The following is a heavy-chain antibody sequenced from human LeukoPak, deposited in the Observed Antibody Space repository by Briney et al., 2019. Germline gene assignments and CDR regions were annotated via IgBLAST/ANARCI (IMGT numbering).Heavy chain of an antibody. CDR3: AKDRRGYSYGSGGYYMDL. CDR2: INGGGGST. CDR1: GVAFSSYD. D-gene: IGHD5-18*01. Sequence: PGGSLRLSCAVSGVAFSSYDITWVRQAPGKGLEWVSVINGGGGSTYYAHSVNGRFTISRDNSKNTLDLQMNRLIAEDAAVYYCAKDRRGYSYGSGGYYMDLWGKGTTVTVSS. J-gene: IGHJ6*03. V-gene: IGHV3-23*01.